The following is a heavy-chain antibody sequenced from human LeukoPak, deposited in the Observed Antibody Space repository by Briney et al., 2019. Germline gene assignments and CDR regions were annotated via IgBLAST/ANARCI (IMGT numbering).Heavy chain of an antibody. CDR2: IDQDGSEK. Sequence: GGSLRLSCAASGVIFNQYWMSWVRQAPGRGLEWVANIDQDGSEKHYVDSEKGRFTISRDNAKNSLYLQMNSLRAEDTAVYYCARDGRGWRGYFDLWGRGTLVTVSS. V-gene: IGHV3-7*01. D-gene: IGHD2-15*01. J-gene: IGHJ2*01. CDR3: ARDGRGWRGYFDL. CDR1: GVIFNQYW.